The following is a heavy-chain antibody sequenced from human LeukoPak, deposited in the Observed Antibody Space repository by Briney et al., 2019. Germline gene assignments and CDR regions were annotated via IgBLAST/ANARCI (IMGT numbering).Heavy chain of an antibody. J-gene: IGHJ4*02. D-gene: IGHD6-19*01. CDR2: VHNVGST. CDR3: ARHAEYNSGWHFYLDH. V-gene: IGHV4-39*01. Sequence: PSETLSLTCTVSGVSTTNGIYYWAWIRQPPGKRLEWIGSVHNVGSTYYNLSLRSRVTMSIDTSKNQFSLRLNSVTAADTAVYYCARHAEYNSGWHFYLDHWGQGILVTVSS. CDR1: GVSTTNGIYY.